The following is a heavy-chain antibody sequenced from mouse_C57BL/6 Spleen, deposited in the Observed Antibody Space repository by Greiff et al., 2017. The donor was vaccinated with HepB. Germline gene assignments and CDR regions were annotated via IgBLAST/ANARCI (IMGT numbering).Heavy chain of an antibody. D-gene: IGHD1-1*01. CDR1: GFNIKDYY. Sequence: VHVKQSGAELVKPGASVKLSCTASGFNIKDYYMHWVKQRTEQGLEWIGRIDPEDGETKYAPKFQGKATITADTSSNTAYLQLSSLTSEDTAVYYCASYYYGLYYFDYWGQGTTLTVSS. J-gene: IGHJ2*01. CDR2: IDPEDGET. CDR3: ASYYYGLYYFDY. V-gene: IGHV14-2*01.